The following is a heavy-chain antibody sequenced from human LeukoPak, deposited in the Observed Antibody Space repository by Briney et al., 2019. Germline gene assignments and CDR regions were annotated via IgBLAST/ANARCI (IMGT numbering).Heavy chain of an antibody. CDR3: ARQSPPGYSSSWYGAWYLDY. D-gene: IGHD6-13*01. CDR1: GGSISSYY. CDR2: IYYSGST. V-gene: IGHV4-59*08. Sequence: SETLSLTCTVTGGSISSYYWSWIRRPPGKGLEWIGYIYYSGSTNYNPSLKSRVTISVDTSKNQFSLKLSSVTAADTAVYYCARQSPPGYSSSWYGAWYLDYWGQGTLVTVSS. J-gene: IGHJ4*02.